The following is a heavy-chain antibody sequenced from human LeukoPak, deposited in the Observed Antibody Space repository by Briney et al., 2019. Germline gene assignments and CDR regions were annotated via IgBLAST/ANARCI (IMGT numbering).Heavy chain of an antibody. CDR1: GFTFDDYA. CDR3: ARESAPAQAGVHHRQNWFDP. J-gene: IGHJ5*02. V-gene: IGHV3-9*01. Sequence: PGRSLRLSCAASGFTFDDYAMHWVRQAPGKGLEWVSGISWNSGSIGYADSVKGRFTISRDNAKNSLYLQMNSLRAEDTAVYYCARESAPAQAGVHHRQNWFDPWGQGTLVTVSS. D-gene: IGHD1-1*01. CDR2: ISWNSGSI.